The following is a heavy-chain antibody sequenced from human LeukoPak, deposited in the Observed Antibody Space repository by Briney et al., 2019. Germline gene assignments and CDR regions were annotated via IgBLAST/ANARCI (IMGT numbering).Heavy chain of an antibody. J-gene: IGHJ4*02. CDR3: AYSANILPDY. V-gene: IGHV3-21*01. CDR2: ISRSSTYI. D-gene: IGHD4-11*01. CDR1: GFTFSNSS. Sequence: GGSLRPSCAASGFTFSNSSMTWVRQAPGKGLEWVTSISRSSTYIYYADLVKGRFTISRDNAKNSLYLQMGSLRAGDTAIYYCAYSANILPDYWGQGTLVTVSS.